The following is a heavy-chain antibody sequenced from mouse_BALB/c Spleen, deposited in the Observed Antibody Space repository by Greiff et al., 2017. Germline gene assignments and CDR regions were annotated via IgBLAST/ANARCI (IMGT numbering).Heavy chain of an antibody. CDR2: ISSGGSYT. CDR1: GFTFSSYA. J-gene: IGHJ2*01. V-gene: IGHV5-9-3*01. CDR3: ARQNGVYYFDY. Sequence: EVHLVESGGGLVKPGGSLKLSCAASGFTFSSYAMSWVRQTPEKRLEWVATISSGGSYTYYPDSVKGRFTISRDNAKNTLYLQMSSLRSEDTAMYYCARQNGVYYFDYWGQGTTLTVSS.